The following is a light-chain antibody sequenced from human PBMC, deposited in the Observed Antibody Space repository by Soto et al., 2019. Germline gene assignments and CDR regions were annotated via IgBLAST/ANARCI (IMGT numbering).Light chain of an antibody. J-gene: IGKJ1*01. Sequence: RVTSXCPASQSVSSFLAWYQQKPGKAPKVLIYDASTLENGVPSRFSGSGSGTEFTLTISSLQPDDFATYYCQQYNSYSPRTFGQGTKVDIK. CDR3: QQYNSYSPRT. CDR2: DAS. V-gene: IGKV1-5*01. CDR1: QSVSSF.